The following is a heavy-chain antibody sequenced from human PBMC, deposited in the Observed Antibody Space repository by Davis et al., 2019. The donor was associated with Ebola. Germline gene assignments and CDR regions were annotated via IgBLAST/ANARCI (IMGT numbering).Heavy chain of an antibody. D-gene: IGHD5-24*01. CDR1: VITFSSYA. Sequence: PGGSLRLSCADSVITFSSYAMNWVRRAPGKGLEWVGFIRSKGYGGKTGYAASVKGRFTISRDDSKSIAYLQMNSLKTEDTAVYYCTRVRDGYLFDYWGQGTLVTVSS. V-gene: IGHV3-49*04. CDR2: IRSKGYGGKT. J-gene: IGHJ4*02. CDR3: TRVRDGYLFDY.